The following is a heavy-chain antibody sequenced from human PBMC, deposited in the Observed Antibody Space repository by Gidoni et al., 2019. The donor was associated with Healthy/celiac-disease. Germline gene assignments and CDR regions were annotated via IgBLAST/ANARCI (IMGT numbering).Heavy chain of an antibody. J-gene: IGHJ4*02. CDR3: AIAGPRQPFDY. Sequence: QLVQSGAEVKKPGASVQVSCKASGYTFTSYAMHWVRQAPGHRLEWMGWINAGNGNTKYSQKFQGRVTITRDTAASTAYRELSSLRSEDTAVYYCAIAGPRQPFDYWGQGTLVTVSS. D-gene: IGHD1-1*01. V-gene: IGHV1-3*01. CDR1: GYTFTSYA. CDR2: INAGNGNT.